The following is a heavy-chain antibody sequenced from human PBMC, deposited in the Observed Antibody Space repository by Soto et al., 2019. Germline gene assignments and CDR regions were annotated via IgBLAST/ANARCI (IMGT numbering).Heavy chain of an antibody. D-gene: IGHD3-3*01. CDR2: ISSSSSYI. Sequence: GGSLRLSCAASGFTFSSYSMNWVRQAPGKGLEWVSSISSSSSYIYYADSVKGRFTISRDNAKNSLYLQMNSLRAEDTAVYYCARDSNVETNDYYYYYGMDVWGQGTTVTVS. J-gene: IGHJ6*02. V-gene: IGHV3-21*01. CDR3: ARDSNVETNDYYYYYGMDV. CDR1: GFTFSSYS.